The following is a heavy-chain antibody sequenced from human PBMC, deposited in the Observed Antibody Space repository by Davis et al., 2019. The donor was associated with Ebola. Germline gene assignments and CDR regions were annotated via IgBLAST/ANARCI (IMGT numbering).Heavy chain of an antibody. V-gene: IGHV3-21*01. CDR3: ARLSYYYYYGMDV. CDR2: FGTSADT. Sequence: GESLKISCAGSGFIFSSYVMSWVRQAPGKGLEWVSTFGTSADTYYADSVKGRFTISRDNAKNSLYLQMNSLRAEDTAVYYCARLSYYYYYGMDVWGKGTTVTVSS. J-gene: IGHJ6*04. CDR1: GFIFSSYV.